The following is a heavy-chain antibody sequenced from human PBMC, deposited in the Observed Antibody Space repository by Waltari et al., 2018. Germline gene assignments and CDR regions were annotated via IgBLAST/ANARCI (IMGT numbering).Heavy chain of an antibody. Sequence: QLQESGPGLVKPSGNLSLSCAVSGDSVTSANWWSWVRQSPQRGLEWIGQVLSTGKTNYSPSFASRVTMSLDASNNQFSLKVTSATAADTAVYYCARDRGRGLYLDVWGPGTLVTVSP. J-gene: IGHJ4*02. CDR2: VLSTGKT. CDR1: GDSVTSANW. CDR3: ARDRGRGLYLDV. D-gene: IGHD2-15*01. V-gene: IGHV4-4*02.